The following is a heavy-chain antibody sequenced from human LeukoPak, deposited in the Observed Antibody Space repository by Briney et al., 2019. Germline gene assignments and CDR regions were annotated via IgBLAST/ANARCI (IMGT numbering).Heavy chain of an antibody. V-gene: IGHV3-49*04. CDR1: GFTFGDYA. Sequence: PGGSLRLSCTASGFTFGDYAMTWVRQAPGKGLEWVGFIASETYGGTAEYAASVKGRFTISRDDSKSIAYMQMNSLKTEDTAVYYCTRDQTPYYWGQGTLVTVSS. CDR3: TRDQTPYY. CDR2: IASETYGGTA. J-gene: IGHJ4*02.